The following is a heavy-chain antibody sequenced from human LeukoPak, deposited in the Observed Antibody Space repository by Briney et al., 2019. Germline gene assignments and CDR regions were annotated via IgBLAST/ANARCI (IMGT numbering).Heavy chain of an antibody. D-gene: IGHD2-2*01. CDR3: AVIVVVPAAIKRNWFDP. V-gene: IGHV1-46*01. CDR2: INPSGGST. J-gene: IGHJ5*02. Sequence: ASVKVSCKASGYIFTSYYMHWVRQAPGQGLEWMGIINPSGGSTSYAQKFQGRVTMTRDTSTSTVYMELSSLRSEDTAVYYCAVIVVVPAAIKRNWFDPWGQGTLVTVSS. CDR1: GYIFTSYY.